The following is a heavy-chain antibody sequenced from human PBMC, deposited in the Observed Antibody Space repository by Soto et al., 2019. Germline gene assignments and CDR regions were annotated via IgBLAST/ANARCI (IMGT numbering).Heavy chain of an antibody. D-gene: IGHD5-18*01. J-gene: IGHJ4*02. CDR1: GYTFTDYY. CDR3: ARQDGYSYGYYFVY. CDR2: INPKSAGT. Sequence: ASLKVSCQASGYTFTDYYMHWVAQAPGQGLEWMGWINPKSAGTNYAQKFQGWVTMTRDTSISTAYMELSRLRSDDTAVYYCARQDGYSYGYYFVYWGQGTLVTVSS. V-gene: IGHV1-2*04.